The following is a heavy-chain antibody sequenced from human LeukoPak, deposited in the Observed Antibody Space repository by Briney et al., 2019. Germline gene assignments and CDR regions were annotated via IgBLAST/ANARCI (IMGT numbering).Heavy chain of an antibody. CDR3: ASYDSSGYYRLGGFDY. CDR2: IIPIFGTA. D-gene: IGHD3-22*01. CDR1: GGTFSSYA. J-gene: IGHJ4*02. V-gene: IGHV1-69*05. Sequence: SVKVSCKASGGTFSSYAISWVRQALGQGLEWMGGIIPIFGTANYAQKFQGRVTITTDESTSTAYMELSSLRSEDTAVYYCASYDSSGYYRLGGFDYWGQGTLVTVSS.